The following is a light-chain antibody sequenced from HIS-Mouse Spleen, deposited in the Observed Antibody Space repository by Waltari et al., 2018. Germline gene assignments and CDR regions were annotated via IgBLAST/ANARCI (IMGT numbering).Light chain of an antibody. CDR2: WAS. Sequence: DIVMTQSPDSLPGPLGDRATINFKSSQSVLYSSNNKNYLAWYQQKPVQPPKLLIYWASTRESGVPDRFSGSGSGTDFTLTISSLQAEDVAVYYCQQYYSTPYTFGQGTKLEIK. CDR1: QSVLYSSNNKNY. CDR3: QQYYSTPYT. J-gene: IGKJ2*01. V-gene: IGKV4-1*01.